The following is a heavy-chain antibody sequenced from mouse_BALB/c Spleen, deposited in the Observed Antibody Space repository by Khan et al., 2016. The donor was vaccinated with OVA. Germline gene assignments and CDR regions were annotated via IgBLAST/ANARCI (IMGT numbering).Heavy chain of an antibody. Sequence: QVQLKESGAELARPGTSVKLSCKASGYIFTDYNINWMRQRTGQGLEWIGEIYPGSDNTYYSERFKGKATLTVDKSSSTAYMQLSSLTSEDSAVYFVAREWAAWFPYWGQGTLVTVSA. J-gene: IGHJ3*01. CDR2: IYPGSDNT. V-gene: IGHV1-77*01. CDR1: GYIFTDYN. CDR3: AREWAAWFPY.